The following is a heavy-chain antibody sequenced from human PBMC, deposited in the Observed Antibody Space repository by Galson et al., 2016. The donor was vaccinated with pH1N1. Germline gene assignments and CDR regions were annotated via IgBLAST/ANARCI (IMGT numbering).Heavy chain of an antibody. CDR2: INWAGDDT. CDR3: PGSMAV. V-gene: IGHV3-43*01. J-gene: IGHJ6*04. CDR1: GFTFHDYT. D-gene: IGHD2-8*01. Sequence: SLRLSCAASGFTFHDYTMHWVRQAPGKGLEWVSLINWAGDDTSYGDSVKGRFAISRDNSKNTALYYCAKDVSPISSPIAGPGSMAVWGKGTTVTVSS.